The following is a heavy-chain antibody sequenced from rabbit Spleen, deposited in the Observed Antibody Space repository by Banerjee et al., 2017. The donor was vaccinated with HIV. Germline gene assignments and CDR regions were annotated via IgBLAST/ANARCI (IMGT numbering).Heavy chain of an antibody. CDR1: GISFGFSDY. CDR2: IDAGSSDFT. J-gene: IGHJ6*01. Sequence: QSLEESGGGLVQPERSLTLTCTASGISFGFSDYLCWVRQAPGKGLEWIACIDAGSSDFTYHASWAKGRFTISKTSSTTVTLQATSLTAADTATYFCARDTGSSFSSYGMDLWGPGTLVTVS. D-gene: IGHD8-1*01. V-gene: IGHV1S40*01. CDR3: ARDTGSSFSSYGMDL.